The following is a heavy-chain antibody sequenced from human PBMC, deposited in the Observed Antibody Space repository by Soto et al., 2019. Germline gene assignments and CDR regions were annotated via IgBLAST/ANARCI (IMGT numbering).Heavy chain of an antibody. J-gene: IGHJ5*02. Sequence: SETLSLTCDVYGGSFSRYYWNWIRQPPGKGLEWLGEINHSGSTNYNPSLESRVTISLDTSKTQFSLKLTSVTAADTAVYYCARGEGRLVGTWFDPWGQGTLVTV. CDR3: ARGEGRLVGTWFDP. D-gene: IGHD5-12*01. CDR1: GGSFSRYY. V-gene: IGHV4-34*01. CDR2: INHSGST.